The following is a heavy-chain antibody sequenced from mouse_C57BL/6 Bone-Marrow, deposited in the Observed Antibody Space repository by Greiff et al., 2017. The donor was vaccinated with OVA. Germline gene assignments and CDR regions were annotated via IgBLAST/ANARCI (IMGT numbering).Heavy chain of an antibody. CDR2: INPGSGGT. CDR1: GYAFTNYL. CDR3: ARRNDGYWYFDV. D-gene: IGHD2-3*01. J-gene: IGHJ1*03. V-gene: IGHV1-54*01. Sequence: VQVVESGAELVRPGTSVKVSCKASGYAFTNYLIEWVKQRPGQGLEWIGVINPGSGGTNYNEKFKGKATLTADKSSSTAYMQLSSLTSEDSAVYFCARRNDGYWYFDVWGTGTTVTVSS.